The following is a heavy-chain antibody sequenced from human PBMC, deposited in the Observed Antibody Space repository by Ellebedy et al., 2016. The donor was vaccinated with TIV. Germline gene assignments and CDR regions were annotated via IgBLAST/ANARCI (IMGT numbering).Heavy chain of an antibody. CDR1: GGSISSSSYY. CDR2: IYYSGST. J-gene: IGHJ4*02. D-gene: IGHD3-10*01. CDR3: ARQNYYGSGSYDY. V-gene: IGHV4-61*05. Sequence: MPSETLSLTCTVSGGSISSSSYYWSWIRQPPGKGLEWIGYIYYSGSTNYNPSLKSRVTISVDTSKNQFSLKLSSVTAADTAVYYCARQNYYGSGSYDYWGQGTLVTVSS.